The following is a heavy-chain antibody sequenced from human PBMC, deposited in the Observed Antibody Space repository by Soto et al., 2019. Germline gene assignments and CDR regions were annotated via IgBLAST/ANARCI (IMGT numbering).Heavy chain of an antibody. CDR2: VNPKSGNT. CDR1: GYSFSTYD. V-gene: IGHV1-8*01. CDR3: ARPYCDSTSCYTDWFDP. D-gene: IGHD2-2*02. J-gene: IGHJ5*02. Sequence: QVQLVQSGAEVKKPGASVKVSCKASGYSFSTYDINWVRQAAGQGLERMGWVNPKSGNTDYAQRFRGRVTMTSNTSISTASMELSALTPEDTAVDDCARPYCDSTSCYTDWFDPWGQGTLVTVSS.